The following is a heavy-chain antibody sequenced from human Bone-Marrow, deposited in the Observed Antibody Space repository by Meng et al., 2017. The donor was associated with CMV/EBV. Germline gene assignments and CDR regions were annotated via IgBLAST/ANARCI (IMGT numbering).Heavy chain of an antibody. CDR2: ISSSTRYI. V-gene: IGHV3-21*01. J-gene: IGHJ4*02. CDR3: ARDLRYGSGNQD. Sequence: GGSLRLSCAASGFTFSDYSMNWVRQAPGEGLQWVSSISSSTRYIHYADSVKGRFTISRDNAKNSVYLQMNSLRADDTAVYYCARDLRYGSGNQDWGQGTLVTVSS. CDR1: GFTFSDYS. D-gene: IGHD3-10*01.